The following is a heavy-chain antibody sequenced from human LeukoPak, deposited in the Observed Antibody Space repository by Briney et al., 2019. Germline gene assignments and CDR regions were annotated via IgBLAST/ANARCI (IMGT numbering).Heavy chain of an antibody. Sequence: GGYLRLSCAASGFTFSGYAMSWVRQAPGKGLEWVSAISGSGGYTYYADSVKGRFTISRDNSKNTLYLQMKSLRAEDTAVYYCVGGSGWYSDYWGQGTLVTVSS. J-gene: IGHJ4*02. D-gene: IGHD6-19*01. CDR2: ISGSGGYT. CDR3: VGGSGWYSDY. CDR1: GFTFSGYA. V-gene: IGHV3-23*01.